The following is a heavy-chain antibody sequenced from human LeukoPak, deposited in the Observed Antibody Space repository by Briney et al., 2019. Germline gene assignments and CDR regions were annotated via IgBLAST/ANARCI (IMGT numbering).Heavy chain of an antibody. D-gene: IGHD2-8*01. V-gene: IGHV4-39*07. Sequence: KPSETLSLTCAVSGGSITSSKYFWGWNRQPPGKELELVGIISYSGSTDYNPSLKSRVTISTDTSKNQFSLKLTSVTAADTAVYYCAGLGVMVLVYQFEYWGRGTPVTVSS. CDR2: ISYSGST. CDR1: GGSITSSKYF. CDR3: AGLGVMVLVYQFEY. J-gene: IGHJ4*02.